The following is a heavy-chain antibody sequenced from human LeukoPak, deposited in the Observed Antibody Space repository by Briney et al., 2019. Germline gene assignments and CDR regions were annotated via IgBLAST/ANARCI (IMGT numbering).Heavy chain of an antibody. V-gene: IGHV4-59*08. Sequence: SLXXXXSGGXXSSYYWSWIRQPPGKGLEWIGYIYYSGSTNYNPSLKSRVTISVDTSKNQFSLKLSSVTAADTAVYYCARPTVTALGAAFDIWGQGTMVTVSS. D-gene: IGHD4-17*01. CDR3: ARPTVTALGAAFDI. CDR2: IYYSGST. CDR1: GGXXSSYY. J-gene: IGHJ3*02.